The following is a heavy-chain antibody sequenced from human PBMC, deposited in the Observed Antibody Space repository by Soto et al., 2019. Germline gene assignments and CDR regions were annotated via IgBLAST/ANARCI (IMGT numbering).Heavy chain of an antibody. Sequence: QVQLVQSGAEVKKPGSSVKVSCKASGGTFGSYAISWVRQAPGQGLEWMGGIIPIPGTANYAQKFQGRVKIGADESTSTAYMELSSLRSEDTAVYYCARSQGSSTSLEIYYYYYYGMDVWGQGTTVTVSS. D-gene: IGHD2-2*01. CDR3: ARSQGSSTSLEIYYYYYYGMDV. CDR1: GGTFGSYA. CDR2: IIPIPGTA. V-gene: IGHV1-69*01. J-gene: IGHJ6*02.